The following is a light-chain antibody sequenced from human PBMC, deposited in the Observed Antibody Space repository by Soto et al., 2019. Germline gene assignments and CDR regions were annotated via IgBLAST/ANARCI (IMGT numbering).Light chain of an antibody. Sequence: SYELTQPPSVSGAPGKTARITCGGNNIGSKSVHWYQQKPGQAPVLVIYYDSDRPSGIPERFSGSNSGNTATLTISRVEAGDEADYYCQVWDSSSDHPGAVFGGGTQLTVL. V-gene: IGLV3-21*04. CDR1: NIGSKS. CDR3: QVWDSSSDHPGAV. J-gene: IGLJ7*01. CDR2: YDS.